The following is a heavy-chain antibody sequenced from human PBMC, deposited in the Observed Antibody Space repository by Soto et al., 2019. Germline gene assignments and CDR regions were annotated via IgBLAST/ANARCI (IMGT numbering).Heavy chain of an antibody. J-gene: IGHJ4*01. Sequence: MQLVQSGPEVKSHGTSVKVSCKASTFTFTSFAVPWVRQARGHRLEWIGWIVVGSGNTMYAQNFQESVTITRDMASGTAYLAPSSLRSEDTAAQYCATNRKGTTTYFDFYGHGTLLTVSS. CDR2: IVVGSGNT. D-gene: IGHD1-7*01. V-gene: IGHV1-58*01. CDR1: TFTFTSFA. CDR3: ATNRKGTTTYFDF.